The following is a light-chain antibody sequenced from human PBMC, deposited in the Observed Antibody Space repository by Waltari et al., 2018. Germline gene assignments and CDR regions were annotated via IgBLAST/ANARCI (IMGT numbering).Light chain of an antibody. CDR3: QQYYSTPQT. CDR2: DAS. Sequence: DIQMTQSPSSLSASVGDRVTITCRASQGISKSLAWYQQKPGRAPKLLIYDASRLESGVPSRFSGSGSGTAYTLTITSLQPEDFATYSCQQYYSTPQTFGQGTKVEI. J-gene: IGKJ1*01. CDR1: QGISKS. V-gene: IGKV1-NL1*01.